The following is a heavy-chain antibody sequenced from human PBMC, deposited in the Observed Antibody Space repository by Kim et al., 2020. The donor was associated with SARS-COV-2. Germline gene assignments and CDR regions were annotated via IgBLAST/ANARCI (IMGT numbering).Heavy chain of an antibody. D-gene: IGHD2-2*01. CDR1: GYTFTSYD. CDR2: MNPNSGNT. Sequence: ASVKVSCKASGYTFTSYDINWVRQATGQGLEWMGWMNPNSGNTGYAQKFQGRVTMTRNTSISTAYMELSSLRSEDTAVYYCATHLYCSSTSCYFRWLRTYYYYGMDVWGQGTTVTVSS. V-gene: IGHV1-8*01. J-gene: IGHJ6*02. CDR3: ATHLYCSSTSCYFRWLRTYYYYGMDV.